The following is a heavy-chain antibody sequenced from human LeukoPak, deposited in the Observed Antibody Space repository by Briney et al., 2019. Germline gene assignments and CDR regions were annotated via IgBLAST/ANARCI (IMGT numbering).Heavy chain of an antibody. Sequence: ASVKVSCKASGYSFPGYDISWVRQAPGQGLEWMGWISAYNGNTNCAQKVQGRVSMTTDTSTSTVYMELRSLRSDDTAVYYCARALYTSTNYYDSSGYYRGAFDIWGQGTMVTVSS. CDR3: ARALYTSTNYYDSSGYYRGAFDI. V-gene: IGHV1-18*01. D-gene: IGHD3-22*01. CDR1: GYSFPGYD. J-gene: IGHJ3*02. CDR2: ISAYNGNT.